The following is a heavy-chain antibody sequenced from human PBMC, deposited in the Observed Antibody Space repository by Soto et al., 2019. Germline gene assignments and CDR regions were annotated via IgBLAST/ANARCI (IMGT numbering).Heavy chain of an antibody. V-gene: IGHV1-8*01. J-gene: IGHJ6*02. Sequence: QVQLVQSGAEVKKPGASVKVSCKASGYTFSSYDINWVRQARGQGPEWMGWMNPNSGDTGYAQKFKGRVTMARDTAIGPAYLEVSSLRFEDTAVYYCARIGDPHDNYGMDVWGQGTTVTVS. CDR2: MNPNSGDT. D-gene: IGHD1-1*01. CDR3: ARIGDPHDNYGMDV. CDR1: GYTFSSYD.